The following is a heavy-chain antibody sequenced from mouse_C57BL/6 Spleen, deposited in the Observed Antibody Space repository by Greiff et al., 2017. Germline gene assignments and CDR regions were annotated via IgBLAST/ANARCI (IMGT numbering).Heavy chain of an antibody. V-gene: IGHV1-80*01. D-gene: IGHD2-3*01. CDR1: GYAFSSYW. Sequence: VQLQQSGASVKISCKASGYAFSSYWMNWVKQRPGKGLEWIGQIYPGDGDTNYTGKFKGKATLTADKSSSTAYMQLSSLTSEDSAVYFCARSMGGAYWGQGTLVTVSA. CDR3: ARSMGGAY. CDR2: IYPGDGDT. J-gene: IGHJ3*01.